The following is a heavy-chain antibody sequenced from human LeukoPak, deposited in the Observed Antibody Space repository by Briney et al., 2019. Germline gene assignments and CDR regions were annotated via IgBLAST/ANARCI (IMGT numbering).Heavy chain of an antibody. CDR1: GFSFSSYA. Sequence: GGSLRLSCVASGFSFSSYAMHWVRQAPGKGLEWVAVISYDGSNKYYADSVKGRFTISRDNSKNTLYLQMNSLRAEDTAVYYCARDKGSAIDYWGQGTLVTVSS. CDR2: ISYDGSNK. CDR3: ARDKGSAIDY. J-gene: IGHJ4*02. D-gene: IGHD6-19*01. V-gene: IGHV3-30*01.